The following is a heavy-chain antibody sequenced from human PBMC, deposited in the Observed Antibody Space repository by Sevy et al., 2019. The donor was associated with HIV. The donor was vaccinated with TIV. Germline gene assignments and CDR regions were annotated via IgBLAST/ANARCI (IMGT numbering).Heavy chain of an antibody. D-gene: IGHD6-19*01. Sequence: GGSLRLSCAPSGFTLSGYWMHWVRQAPGKGLEWVSYMNSDGTVIKYADFVQGRFIMSRDNAKNTLFLQMNSLTVADTAPYYCVRGTSGWYGVDFWGQGTLVTVSS. V-gene: IGHV3-74*01. CDR3: VRGTSGWYGVDF. J-gene: IGHJ4*02. CDR1: GFTLSGYW. CDR2: MNSDGTVI.